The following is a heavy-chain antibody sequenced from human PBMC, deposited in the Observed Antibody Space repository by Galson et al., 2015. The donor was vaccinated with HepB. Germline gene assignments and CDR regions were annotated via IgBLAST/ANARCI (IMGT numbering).Heavy chain of an antibody. Sequence: SLRLSCAAFGFTFSDHFMDWVRQAPGKGLEWVGRTSNKANSYTTEYAASVKGRFTISRDESKHSLYLQMNSLKTEDTAVYYCTRGGRSYYRVDYWGQGTLVTVSS. CDR2: TSNKANSYTT. J-gene: IGHJ4*02. D-gene: IGHD1-26*01. CDR1: GFTFSDHF. CDR3: TRGGRSYYRVDY. V-gene: IGHV3-72*01.